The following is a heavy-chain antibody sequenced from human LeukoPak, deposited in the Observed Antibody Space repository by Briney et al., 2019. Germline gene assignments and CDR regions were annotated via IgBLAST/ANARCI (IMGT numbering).Heavy chain of an antibody. CDR3: ARLLYSSSSGGDY. CDR2: ICYSGST. D-gene: IGHD6-6*01. J-gene: IGHJ4*02. CDR1: GGSISSGDYY. Sequence: SETLSLTCTVSGGSISSGDYYWSWIRQPPGKGLEWIGYICYSGSTYYNPSLKSRVTISVDTSKNQFSLKLSSVTAADTAVYYCARLLYSSSSGGDYWGQGTLVTVSS. V-gene: IGHV4-30-4*08.